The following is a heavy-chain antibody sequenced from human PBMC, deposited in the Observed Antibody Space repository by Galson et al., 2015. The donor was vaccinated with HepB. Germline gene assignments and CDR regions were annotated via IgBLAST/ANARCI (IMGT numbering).Heavy chain of an antibody. J-gene: IGHJ3*01. CDR1: AFAFQTYV. V-gene: IGHV3-21*06. Sequence: SLRLSCAASAFAFQTYVVNWVRQAPGKGLEWVSSITTSSTYRYYAHSVKGRFTIYRDTVKNSLYLQMNSLGVEVTATCYCAGEREGFGSWGQGTMVIVSS. D-gene: IGHD3-16*01. CDR2: ITTSSTYR. CDR3: AGEREGFGS.